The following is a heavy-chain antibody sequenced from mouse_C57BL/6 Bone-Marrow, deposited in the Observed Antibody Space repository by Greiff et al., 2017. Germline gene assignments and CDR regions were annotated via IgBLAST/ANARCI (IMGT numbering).Heavy chain of an antibody. J-gene: IGHJ2*01. CDR1: GFTFSSYA. CDR2: ISDGGSYT. V-gene: IGHV5-4*01. Sequence: EVQVVESGGGLVEPGGSLKLSCAASGFTFSSYAMSWVRQTPEKRLEWVATISDGGSYTYYPDNVKGRFTISRDNAKNNLYLQMSHLKSEDTAMYYCAREGAGDYWGQGTTLTVSS. CDR3: AREGAGDY.